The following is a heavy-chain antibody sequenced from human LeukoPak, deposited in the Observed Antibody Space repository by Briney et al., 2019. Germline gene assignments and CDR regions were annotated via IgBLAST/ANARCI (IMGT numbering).Heavy chain of an antibody. Sequence: PGGSLRLSCAASGFTFSSYGMHWVRQAPGKGLEWVAVISYDRSNKYYADSVKGRFTISRDNSKNTLYLQMNSLRAEDTAVYYCAKDRHYYGSGSYPGDYWGQGTLVTVSS. CDR1: GFTFSSYG. V-gene: IGHV3-30*18. CDR3: AKDRHYYGSGSYPGDY. J-gene: IGHJ4*02. CDR2: ISYDRSNK. D-gene: IGHD3-10*01.